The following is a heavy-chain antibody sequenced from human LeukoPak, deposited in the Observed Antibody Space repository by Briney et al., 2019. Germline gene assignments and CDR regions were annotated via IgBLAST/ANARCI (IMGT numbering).Heavy chain of an antibody. V-gene: IGHV3-23*01. CDR1: GFTFSSYG. CDR3: AKCPTYYYYYMDV. Sequence: PGGSLRLSCAASGFTFSSYGMSWVRQAPGKGLEWVSAISGSGGSTYYADSVKGRFTISRDNSKNTLYLQMNSLRAEDTAVYYCAKCPTYYYYYMDVWGKGTTVTISS. J-gene: IGHJ6*03. CDR2: ISGSGGST.